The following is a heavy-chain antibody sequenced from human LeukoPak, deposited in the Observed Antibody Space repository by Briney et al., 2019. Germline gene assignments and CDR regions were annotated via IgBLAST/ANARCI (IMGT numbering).Heavy chain of an antibody. J-gene: IGHJ5*02. CDR3: ARGSYYCSGGSCYPWFDP. CDR1: GYTFTSYD. D-gene: IGHD2-15*01. Sequence: ASVKVSCKASGYTFTSYDINWVRQATGQGLEWMGWMNPNSGNTGYAQKFQGRVTMTRNTSISTAYMELSSLRSEDTAVYYCARGSYYCSGGSCYPWFDPWGQGTLVTVSS. CDR2: MNPNSGNT. V-gene: IGHV1-8*01.